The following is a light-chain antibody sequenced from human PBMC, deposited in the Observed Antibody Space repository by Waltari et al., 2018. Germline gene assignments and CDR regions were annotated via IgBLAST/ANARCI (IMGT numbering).Light chain of an antibody. Sequence: QSALTQPASVSGSPGQSITISCTGTSSDVGGYKYVSWYQQYPGKAPTPMIYDVSKRPSGVSNRFSGSKSGNTASLTISGLQAEDEADYYCCSYAGSRIHVLFGGGTKLTVL. CDR2: DVS. CDR1: SSDVGGYKY. J-gene: IGLJ2*01. V-gene: IGLV2-23*02. CDR3: CSYAGSRIHVL.